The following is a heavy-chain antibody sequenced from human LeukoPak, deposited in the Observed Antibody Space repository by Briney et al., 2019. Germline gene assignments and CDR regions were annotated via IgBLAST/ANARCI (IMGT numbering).Heavy chain of an antibody. CDR3: ARDNIDGWINY. Sequence: SVKVSCKASGGTFSSYTISWVRQAPGHGLEWIGRIIPILGIANYAQKFPGRVTLTADKSPRTAYMELSGARYEDTAVYYCARDNIDGWINYWGQGTMVTVSS. CDR1: GGTFSSYT. V-gene: IGHV1-69*04. D-gene: IGHD2-2*03. CDR2: IIPILGIA. J-gene: IGHJ4*02.